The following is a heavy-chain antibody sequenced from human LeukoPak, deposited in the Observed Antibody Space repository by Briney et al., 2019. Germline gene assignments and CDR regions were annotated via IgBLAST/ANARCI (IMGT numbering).Heavy chain of an antibody. J-gene: IGHJ4*02. CDR2: ISSSSTYI. CDR1: GFTFNRYS. Sequence: GGSLRLSCAASGFTFNRYSMNWVRQAPGKGLEWVSYISSSSTYIYYADSVKGRFTISRDNPKNSLFLQMNSLRAEDTAMYYCARQPGIAAAGRFDSWGQGTLVTVSS. CDR3: ARQPGIAAAGRFDS. D-gene: IGHD6-13*01. V-gene: IGHV3-21*01.